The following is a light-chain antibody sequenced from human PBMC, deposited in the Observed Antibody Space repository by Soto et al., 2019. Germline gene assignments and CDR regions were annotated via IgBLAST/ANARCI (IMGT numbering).Light chain of an antibody. CDR2: LGS. V-gene: IGKV2-28*01. CDR3: MQALQTPT. Sequence: DIVMTQSPLSLPVTPGEPAFISCRSSQSLLHSNGYNYLDWYLQKPGQSPQLLIYLGSNRASGVPDRFSGSGSGTDFILKISRVEAEDVGVYYCMQALQTPTFGQGTRLEIK. J-gene: IGKJ5*01. CDR1: QSLLHSNGYNY.